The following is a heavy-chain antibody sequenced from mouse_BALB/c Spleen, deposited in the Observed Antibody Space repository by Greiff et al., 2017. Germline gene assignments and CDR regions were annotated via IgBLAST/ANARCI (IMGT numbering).Heavy chain of an antibody. CDR2: IYPGSGST. Sequence: QVQLQQPGAELVKPGTSVKLSCKASGYNFTSYWINWVKLRPGQGLEWIGDIYPGSGSTNYNEKFKSKATLTVDTSSSTAYMQLSSLASEDSALYYCARSYGNYAYFDVWGAGTTVTVSS. D-gene: IGHD2-1*01. J-gene: IGHJ1*01. CDR3: ARSYGNYAYFDV. CDR1: GYNFTSYW. V-gene: IGHV1-55*01.